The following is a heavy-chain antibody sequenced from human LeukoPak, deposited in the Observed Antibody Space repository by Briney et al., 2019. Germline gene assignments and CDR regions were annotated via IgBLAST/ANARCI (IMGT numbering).Heavy chain of an antibody. CDR1: GYTFTSYY. CDR3: ARERAVAEGMDV. J-gene: IGHJ6*02. D-gene: IGHD6-19*01. V-gene: IGHV1-46*01. CDR2: INPSGGST. Sequence: ASVKVSCKASGYTFTSYYMHRVRQAPGQGLEWMGIINPSGGSTSYAQKFQGRVTMTRDTSTSTVYMELSSLRSEDTAVYYCARERAVAEGMDVWGQGTTVTVSS.